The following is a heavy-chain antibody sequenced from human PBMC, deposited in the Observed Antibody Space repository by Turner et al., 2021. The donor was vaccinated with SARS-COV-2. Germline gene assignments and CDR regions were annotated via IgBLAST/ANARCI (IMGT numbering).Heavy chain of an antibody. D-gene: IGHD2-2*01. CDR1: GTPFSSHW. CDR3: ARAGSSEYQLLCRERSYYYYYMDV. CDR2: INGDGSST. J-gene: IGHJ6*03. Sequence: EVQLVESGGGLVQPGGALRLSCAASGTPFSSHWMYWVRQAPGKGLVWLSRINGDGSSTSYAASVEGRFTISRDNAKNTLYLQMNSLRAEDTAVYYCARAGSSEYQLLCRERSYYYYYMDVWGKGTTVTVSS. V-gene: IGHV3-74*01.